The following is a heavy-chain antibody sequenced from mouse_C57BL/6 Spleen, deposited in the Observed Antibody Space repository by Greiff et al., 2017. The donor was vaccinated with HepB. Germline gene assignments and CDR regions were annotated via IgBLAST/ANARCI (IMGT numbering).Heavy chain of an antibody. J-gene: IGHJ2*01. D-gene: IGHD1-1*01. V-gene: IGHV1-55*01. CDR1: GYTFTSYW. CDR3: ARYGYGSSSPYYFDY. Sequence: QVQLQQPGAELVKPGASVKMSCKASGYTFTSYWITWVKQRPGQGLEWIGDIYPGSGSTNYNEKFKSKATLTVDTSSSTAYMQLSSLTSEDSAVYDCARYGYGSSSPYYFDYWGQGTTLTVSS. CDR2: IYPGSGST.